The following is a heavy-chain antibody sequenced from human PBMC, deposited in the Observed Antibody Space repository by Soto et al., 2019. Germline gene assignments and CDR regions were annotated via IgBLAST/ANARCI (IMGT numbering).Heavy chain of an antibody. J-gene: IGHJ6*03. CDR3: AHNAYDILTYYYMDV. CDR1: GFSLSTSGVG. CDR2: IYWDDDK. V-gene: IGHV2-5*02. Sequence: SGPTLVYHTQPLALTCTFSGFSLSTSGVGVGWIRQPPGKALEWLALIYWDDDKRYSPSLKSRLTITKDTSKNQVVLTMTNMDPVDTATYYCAHNAYDILTYYYMDVWGKGTTVTVSS. D-gene: IGHD3-9*01.